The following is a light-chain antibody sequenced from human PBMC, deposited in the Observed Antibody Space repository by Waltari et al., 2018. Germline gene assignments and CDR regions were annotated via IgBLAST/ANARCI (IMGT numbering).Light chain of an antibody. CDR3: SSFTTRRTWV. Sequence: QSALTQPPSVSGSPGQSITISCTGTSSDIGHDTSASWYHQLPGKVPKPILYDVRTRPSGVPHRFSGSKSGNSGSLTISGLQPDDEAGYYCSSFTTRRTWVFGGGTKLTVL. CDR1: SSDIGHDTS. V-gene: IGLV2-14*01. CDR2: DVR. J-gene: IGLJ3*02.